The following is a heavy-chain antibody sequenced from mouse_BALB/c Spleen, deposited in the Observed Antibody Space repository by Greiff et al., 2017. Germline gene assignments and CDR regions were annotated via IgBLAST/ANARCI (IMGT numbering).Heavy chain of an antibody. CDR2: ISDGGSYT. V-gene: IGHV5-4*02. J-gene: IGHJ4*01. CDR3: ARDGGTTATWAMDY. D-gene: IGHD1-2*01. Sequence: EVMLVESGGGLVKPGGSLKLSCAASGFTFSDYYMYWVRQTPEKRLEWVATISDGGSYTYYPDSVKGRFTISRDNAKNNLYLQMSSLKSEDTAMYYCARDGGTTATWAMDYWGQGTSVTVSS. CDR1: GFTFSDYY.